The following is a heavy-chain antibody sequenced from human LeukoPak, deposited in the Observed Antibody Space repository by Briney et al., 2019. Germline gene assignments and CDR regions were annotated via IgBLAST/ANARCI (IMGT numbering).Heavy chain of an antibody. CDR2: ITPTGGNT. Sequence: GGSLRLSCAASAFTFSSYAMSWVRQAPGKGLDWVSTITPTGGNTFHADSVRGLFSLTRDNSNNTLYLQMNSLRADDTALYYCAKSLSGYYSNFDYWGQGTLVTVSS. V-gene: IGHV3-23*01. D-gene: IGHD3-22*01. J-gene: IGHJ4*02. CDR1: AFTFSSYA. CDR3: AKSLSGYYSNFDY.